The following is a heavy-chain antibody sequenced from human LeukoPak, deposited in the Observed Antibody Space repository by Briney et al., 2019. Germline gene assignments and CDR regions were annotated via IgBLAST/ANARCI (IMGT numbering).Heavy chain of an antibody. CDR3: AKVGYCSSTSCYQSAWFDP. J-gene: IGHJ5*02. D-gene: IGHD2-2*03. Sequence: GGSLRLSCAASGCTFSSYGMHWVRQAPGKGLEWVAVISYDGSNKYYADSVKGRFTISRDNSKNTLYLQMNSLRAEDTAVYYCAKVGYCSSTSCYQSAWFDPWGQGTLVTVSS. V-gene: IGHV3-30*18. CDR2: ISYDGSNK. CDR1: GCTFSSYG.